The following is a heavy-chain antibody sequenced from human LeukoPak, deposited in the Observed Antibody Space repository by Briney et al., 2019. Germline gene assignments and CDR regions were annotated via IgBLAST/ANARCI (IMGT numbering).Heavy chain of an antibody. V-gene: IGHV3-21*01. Sequence: PGGSLRLSCAASGFTFSSYSMNWVRRAPGKGLEWVSSISSGSSYIYYADSVKGRFTISRDNAKNSLYLQMNSLRAEDTAVYYCARSIRGVLRYFDWSFDYWGQGTLVTVSS. CDR3: ARSIRGVLRYFDWSFDY. CDR2: ISSGSSYI. D-gene: IGHD3-9*01. J-gene: IGHJ4*02. CDR1: GFTFSSYS.